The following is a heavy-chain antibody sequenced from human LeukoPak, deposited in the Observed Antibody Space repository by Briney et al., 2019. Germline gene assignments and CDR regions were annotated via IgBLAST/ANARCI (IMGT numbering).Heavy chain of an antibody. J-gene: IGHJ4*02. CDR3: ARHTDKYSSSWLIDY. D-gene: IGHD6-13*01. Sequence: GESLKISCKGSGYSFTSYWIGWVRQMPGKGLGWMGIIYPGDSDTRYSPSFQGQVTISADKSISTAYLQWSSLKASDTAMYYCARHTDKYSSSWLIDYWGQGTLVTVSS. CDR2: IYPGDSDT. CDR1: GYSFTSYW. V-gene: IGHV5-51*01.